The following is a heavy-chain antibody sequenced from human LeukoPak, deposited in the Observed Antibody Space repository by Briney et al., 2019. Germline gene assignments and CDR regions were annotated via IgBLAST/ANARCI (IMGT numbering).Heavy chain of an antibody. J-gene: IGHJ4*02. V-gene: IGHV1-69*05. CDR1: GGTFSSYA. CDR2: IIPIFGTA. D-gene: IGHD6-6*01. Sequence: SVKVSCKASGGTFSSYAISWVRQAPGQGLEWMGGIIPIFGTANYAQKFQCRVTITTDESTSTAYMELSSLRSEDTAVYYCARDKSGGAARQPGGLGYWGQGTLVTVSS. CDR3: ARDKSGGAARQPGGLGY.